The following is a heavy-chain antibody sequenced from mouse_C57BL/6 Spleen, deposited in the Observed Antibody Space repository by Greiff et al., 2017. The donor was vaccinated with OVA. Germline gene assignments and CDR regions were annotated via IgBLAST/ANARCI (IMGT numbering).Heavy chain of an antibody. CDR1: GFTLTSYA. CDR3: ARKDYYGSPYAMDY. Sequence: QVQLKESGPGLVAPSPRLSITCTVSGFTLTSYAISWVRQPPGKGLEWLGVIWTGGGTNYNSALKSRLSISKDNSKSQVFLKMNSLQTDDTARYYCARKDYYGSPYAMDYWGQGTSVTVSS. CDR2: IWTGGGT. D-gene: IGHD1-1*01. V-gene: IGHV2-9-1*01. J-gene: IGHJ4*01.